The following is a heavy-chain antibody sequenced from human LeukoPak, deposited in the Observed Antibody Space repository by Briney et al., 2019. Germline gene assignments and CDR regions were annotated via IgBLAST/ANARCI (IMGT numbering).Heavy chain of an antibody. V-gene: IGHV4-39*01. D-gene: IGHD6-13*01. CDR3: ARHKGAGSSRNWFDP. CDR1: GGSISSSSYY. J-gene: IGHJ5*02. Sequence: PSETLSLTCTVSGGSISSSSYYWGWIRQPPGKGLEWIGSIYYSGSTYYNPSLKSRVTISVDTSKNQFSLKLSSVTAADTAVYYCARHKGAGSSRNWFDPWGQGTLVTVSS. CDR2: IYYSGST.